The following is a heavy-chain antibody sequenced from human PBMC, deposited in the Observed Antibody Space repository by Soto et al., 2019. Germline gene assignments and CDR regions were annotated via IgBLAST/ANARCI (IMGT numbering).Heavy chain of an antibody. Sequence: QITLKESSPTLVKPTQTLTLTCTFSGFSLSTSGVGVGWIRQPPGKALEWLALIYWDDDKRYSTSLRSRLTISKDTSKNQVVLTMTNMAPVDTATYFCIQSRCGVDCLQSYASHYYYGMDVWGQGTTVTVSS. J-gene: IGHJ6*02. D-gene: IGHD2-21*02. CDR2: IYWDDDK. CDR1: GFSLSTSGVG. V-gene: IGHV2-5*02. CDR3: IQSRCGVDCLQSYASHYYYGMDV.